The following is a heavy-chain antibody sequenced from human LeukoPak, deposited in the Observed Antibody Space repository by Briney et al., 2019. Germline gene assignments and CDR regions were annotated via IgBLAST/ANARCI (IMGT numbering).Heavy chain of an antibody. Sequence: GGSLRLSCAATGFTFTQHWMSWVRQTIGKGLECVAKIREDGNEKHYVDSVKGRFTISRDNAKNSLYLQMNSLRAEDTALYYCARDDYGSGSWSDFWGQGTLVTVPS. CDR2: IREDGNEK. CDR1: GFTFTQHW. CDR3: ARDDYGSGSWSDF. V-gene: IGHV3-7*03. D-gene: IGHD3-10*01. J-gene: IGHJ4*02.